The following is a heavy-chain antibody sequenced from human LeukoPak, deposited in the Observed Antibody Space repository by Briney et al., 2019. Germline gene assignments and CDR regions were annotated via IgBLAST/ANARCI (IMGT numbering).Heavy chain of an antibody. Sequence: PGGSLRLSCAASGFTFSSYGMHWVRQAPGKGLEWVAVIWYDGSNKYYADSVKGRFTISRDNSKNTLYLQMNSLRAEDTAVYYCARDQRVVVAATGRFDPWGQGTLVTVSS. CDR1: GFTFSSYG. J-gene: IGHJ5*02. V-gene: IGHV3-33*01. CDR2: IWYDGSNK. D-gene: IGHD2-15*01. CDR3: ARDQRVVVAATGRFDP.